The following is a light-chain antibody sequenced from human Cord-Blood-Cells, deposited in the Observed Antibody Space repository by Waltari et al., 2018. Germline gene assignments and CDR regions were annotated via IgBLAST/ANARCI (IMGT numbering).Light chain of an antibody. J-gene: IGLJ1*01. Sequence: QPVLTQPPSASGTPGQGVTVPCSGPSSHIRRQPLHWYQQLPGTAPKLLIYSNNQRPSGVPDRFSGSKSGTSASLAISGLQSEDEADYYCVAWDDSLNGPVFGTGTKVTVL. CDR2: SNN. CDR3: VAWDDSLNGPV. CDR1: SSHIRRQP. V-gene: IGLV1-44*01.